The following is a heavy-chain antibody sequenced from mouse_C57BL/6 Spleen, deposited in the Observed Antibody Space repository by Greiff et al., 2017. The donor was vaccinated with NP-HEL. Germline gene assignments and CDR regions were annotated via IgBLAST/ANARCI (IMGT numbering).Heavy chain of an antibody. D-gene: IGHD4-1*01. CDR3: ARKGTGTFDYAMDY. V-gene: IGHV1-69*01. J-gene: IGHJ4*01. Sequence: QVQLQQPGAELVMPGASVKLSCKASGYTFTSYWMHWVKQRPGQGLEWIGEIDPSDSYTNYNQKFKGKSTLTVDKSSSTAYMQLSSLTSEDSAVYYCARKGTGTFDYAMDYWGQGTSVTVSS. CDR1: GYTFTSYW. CDR2: IDPSDSYT.